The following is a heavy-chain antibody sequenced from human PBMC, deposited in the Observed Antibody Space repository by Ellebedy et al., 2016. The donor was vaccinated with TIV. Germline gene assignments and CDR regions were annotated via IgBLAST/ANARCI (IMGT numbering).Heavy chain of an antibody. CDR2: ISSSSSTI. J-gene: IGHJ6*03. D-gene: IGHD4-11*01. Sequence: GGSLRLXXAASGFTFSSYAMNWVRQAPGKGLEWVSYISSSSSTIYYADSVKGRFTISRDNAKNSLYLQMNSLRAEDTAVYYCARVIGDYSNYALDYYMDVWGKGTTVTVSS. CDR3: ARVIGDYSNYALDYYMDV. V-gene: IGHV3-48*01. CDR1: GFTFSSYA.